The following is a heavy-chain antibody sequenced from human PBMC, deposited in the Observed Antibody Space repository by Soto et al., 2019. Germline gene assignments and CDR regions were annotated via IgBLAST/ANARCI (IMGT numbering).Heavy chain of an antibody. J-gene: IGHJ6*02. CDR1: GYTFSNYA. Sequence: QVQLVESGGGVVQPGRSLRLSCEASGYTFSNYAAHWVRQTPGKGLGWLAVVSFDGTNKYYADSVRGRFSISRDNSKNTLYLQMTSLRSEDTGVYYCARAMLGIVPLYGIDVWGQGTTVAVSS. CDR2: VSFDGTNK. CDR3: ARAMLGIVPLYGIDV. D-gene: IGHD3-10*02. V-gene: IGHV3-30-3*01.